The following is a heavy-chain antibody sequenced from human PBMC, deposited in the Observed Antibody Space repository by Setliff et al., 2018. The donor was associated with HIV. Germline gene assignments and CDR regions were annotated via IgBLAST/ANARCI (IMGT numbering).Heavy chain of an antibody. Sequence: PGGSLRLSCVVSGVTFSIYSMAWVRQAPGKGLEWLSYIGSDVSIIFYGDSVKGRFTVSRDNAKNSLYLHMDNLRAEDTAVYYCASAGGGNSGTRWFDYWGQGALVTVSS. CDR3: ASAGGGNSGTRWFDY. CDR1: GVTFSIYS. V-gene: IGHV3-48*01. J-gene: IGHJ4*02. D-gene: IGHD2-21*02. CDR2: IGSDVSII.